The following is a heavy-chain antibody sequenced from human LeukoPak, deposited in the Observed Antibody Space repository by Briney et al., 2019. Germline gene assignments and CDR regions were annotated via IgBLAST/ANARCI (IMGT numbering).Heavy chain of an antibody. CDR3: ARGWASGARYNWFDP. D-gene: IGHD2-15*01. CDR1: GYTFTSYD. Sequence: GASLKVSCKASGYTFTSYDINWVRQATGQGLEWMGWMNPNSGNTGYAQKFQSRVTMTRNTSLSTAYMELSSLRSEDTAVYYCARGWASGARYNWFDPWGQGTLVTVSS. V-gene: IGHV1-8*01. J-gene: IGHJ5*02. CDR2: MNPNSGNT.